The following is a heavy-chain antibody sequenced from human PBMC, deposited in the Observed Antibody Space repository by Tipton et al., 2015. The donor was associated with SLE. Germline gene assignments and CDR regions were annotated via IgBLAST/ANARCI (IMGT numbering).Heavy chain of an antibody. D-gene: IGHD2-2*01. Sequence: QLVQSGAEVKKPGSSVKVSCKASGGTFSSYAISWVRQAPGQGLEWMGGIIPIFGTANYAQKFQGRVTITTDESTSTAYMELSSLNTEDTAVYYCTARPCIITSCYDYWGQGTLVTVSS. CDR3: TARPCIITSCYDY. CDR1: GGTFSSYA. J-gene: IGHJ4*02. CDR2: IIPIFGTA. V-gene: IGHV1-69*05.